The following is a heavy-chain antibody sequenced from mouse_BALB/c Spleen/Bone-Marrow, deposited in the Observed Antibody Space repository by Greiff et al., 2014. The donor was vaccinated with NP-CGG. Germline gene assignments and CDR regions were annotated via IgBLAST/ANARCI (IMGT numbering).Heavy chain of an antibody. Sequence: VKLVESGAELARPGASVKMSCKASGYTFTSFTIHWVKQRPGQGLEWIGYINPSSGYTNYNQNFKDKATLTADKSASTAYVQLTSLTSEDSAVYYCARRDYGPFYALDYWGQGTSVTVSS. V-gene: IGHV1-4*01. CDR1: GYTFTSFT. D-gene: IGHD1-2*01. J-gene: IGHJ4*01. CDR3: ARRDYGPFYALDY. CDR2: INPSSGYT.